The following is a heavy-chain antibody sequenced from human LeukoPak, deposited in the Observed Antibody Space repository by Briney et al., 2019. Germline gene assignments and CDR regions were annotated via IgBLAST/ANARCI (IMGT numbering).Heavy chain of an antibody. J-gene: IGHJ5*02. Sequence: SVKVSCKASGGTFSSYAIRWVRQAPGQGLEWMGGIIPIFGTANYAQKFQGRVTITTDESTSTAYMELSSLRSEDTAVYYCARGRYYTNAWGSPPWGQGTLVIVSS. D-gene: IGHD2-8*01. V-gene: IGHV1-69*05. CDR2: IIPIFGTA. CDR1: GGTFSSYA. CDR3: ARGRYYTNAWGSPP.